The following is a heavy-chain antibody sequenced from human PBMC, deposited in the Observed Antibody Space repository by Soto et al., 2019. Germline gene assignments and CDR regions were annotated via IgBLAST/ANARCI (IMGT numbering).Heavy chain of an antibody. CDR1: GYTFTSYG. Sequence: QVQLVQSGAEVKKPGASVKVSCKASGYTFTSYGISWVRQAPGQGLEWMGWISAYNGNTNYAQKLQGRVTMTTDTSTSRAYMELRSLRSDETAVYYCARDLAEYYYVSSGYWGYFDYWGQGALVTVSS. CDR2: ISAYNGNT. D-gene: IGHD3-22*01. J-gene: IGHJ4*02. V-gene: IGHV1-18*01. CDR3: ARDLAEYYYVSSGYWGYFDY.